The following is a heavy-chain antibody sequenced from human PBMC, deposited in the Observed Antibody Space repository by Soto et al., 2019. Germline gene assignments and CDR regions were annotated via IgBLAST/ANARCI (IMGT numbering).Heavy chain of an antibody. CDR3: ARGSNYGDYVR. J-gene: IGHJ4*02. D-gene: IGHD4-17*01. V-gene: IGHV4-59*01. CDR2: IYYSGST. CDR1: GGSISTYC. Sequence: SETLSLTCTVSGGSISTYCWSWIRQPPGKGLEWIGYIYYSGSTNYNPSLKSRVTISVDTSKNQFSLKLSSVTAADTAVYYCARGSNYGDYVRWGQGTLVTVSS.